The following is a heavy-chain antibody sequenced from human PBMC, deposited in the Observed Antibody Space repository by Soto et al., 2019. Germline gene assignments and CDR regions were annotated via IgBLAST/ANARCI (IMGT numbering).Heavy chain of an antibody. CDR2: ISGSGGST. CDR1: GFTFSSYA. J-gene: IGHJ5*02. CDR3: AKAAITMVRGNLHWFDP. V-gene: IGHV3-23*01. D-gene: IGHD3-10*01. Sequence: GGSLRLSCAASGFTFSSYAMSWVRQAPGKGLEWVSAISGSGGSTYYADSVKGRFTISRDNSKNTLYLQMNSLRAEDTAVYYCAKAAITMVRGNLHWFDPWGQGTLVTVAS.